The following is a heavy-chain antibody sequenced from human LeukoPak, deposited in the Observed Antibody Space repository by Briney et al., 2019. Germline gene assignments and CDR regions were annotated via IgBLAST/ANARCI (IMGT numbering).Heavy chain of an antibody. Sequence: GGSLSLCCAASGFSFADNAMNWVRQPPGKSLEWVSLISGDGGSTYYSDSVKGRCTISRDNSKNTLYLQMNSLRAEDTAVYYCARSYDSSGYYRSDYWGQGTLVTVSS. CDR1: GFSFADNA. CDR3: ARSYDSSGYYRSDY. V-gene: IGHV3-43*02. CDR2: ISGDGGST. J-gene: IGHJ4*02. D-gene: IGHD3-22*01.